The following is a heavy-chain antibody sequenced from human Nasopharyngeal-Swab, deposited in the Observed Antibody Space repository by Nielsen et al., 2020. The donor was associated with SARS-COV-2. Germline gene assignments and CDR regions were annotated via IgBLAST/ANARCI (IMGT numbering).Heavy chain of an antibody. D-gene: IGHD5-18*01. CDR2: ISSSSSYI. J-gene: IGHJ4*02. V-gene: IGHV3-21*01. CDR3: ARDQGYSYGSYFDY. Sequence: LSLTCAASGFTFSSYSMNWVRQAPGKGLEWISSISSSSSYIYYADSVKGRFTISRDNAKNSLYLQMNSLRAEDTAVHYCARDQGYSYGSYFDYWGQGTLVTVSS. CDR1: GFTFSSYS.